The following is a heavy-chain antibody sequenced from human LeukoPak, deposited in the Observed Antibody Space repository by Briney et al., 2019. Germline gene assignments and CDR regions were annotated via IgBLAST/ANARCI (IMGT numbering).Heavy chain of an antibody. CDR3: ARVRGAARDYYYYYMDV. D-gene: IGHD6-6*01. J-gene: IGHJ6*03. Sequence: SETLSLTCAVYGGSFSGYYWSWIRQPPGKGMGWIGAINNSGSTNYNPSLKGRVTRSVDTSKNQSSLTLSSVTAADTAVYYCARVRGAARDYYYYYMDVWGKGTTVTVSS. V-gene: IGHV4-34*01. CDR2: INNSGST. CDR1: GGSFSGYY.